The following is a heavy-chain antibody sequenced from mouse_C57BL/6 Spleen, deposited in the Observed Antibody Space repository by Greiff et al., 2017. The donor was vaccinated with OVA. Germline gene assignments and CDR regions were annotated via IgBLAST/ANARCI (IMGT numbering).Heavy chain of an antibody. CDR3: AIYYGNYDYAMDY. D-gene: IGHD2-1*01. Sequence: QVHVKQSGAELAKPGASVKLSCKASGYTFTSYWMHWVKQRPGQGLEWIGYINPSSGYTKYNQKFKDKATLTADKSSSTAYMQLSSLTYEDSAVYYCAIYYGNYDYAMDYWGQGTSVTVSS. J-gene: IGHJ4*01. CDR2: INPSSGYT. CDR1: GYTFTSYW. V-gene: IGHV1-7*01.